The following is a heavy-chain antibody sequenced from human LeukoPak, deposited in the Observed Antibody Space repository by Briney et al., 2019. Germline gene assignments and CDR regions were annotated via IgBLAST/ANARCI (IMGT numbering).Heavy chain of an antibody. D-gene: IGHD3-10*01. CDR3: ARHPMVRGVIRQRWFDP. CDR2: IYHSGST. Sequence: SGTLSLTCAVSGGSISSSNWWSWVRQPPGKGLEWIGSIYHSGSTYYNPSLKSRVTISVDTSKNQFSLKLSSVTAADTAVYYCARHPMVRGVIRQRWFDPWGQGTLVTVSS. CDR1: GGSISSSNW. J-gene: IGHJ5*02. V-gene: IGHV4-4*02.